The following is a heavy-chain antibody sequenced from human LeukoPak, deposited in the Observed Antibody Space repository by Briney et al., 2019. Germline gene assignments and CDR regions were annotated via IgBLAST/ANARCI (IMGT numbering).Heavy chain of an antibody. D-gene: IGHD2-15*01. CDR1: GYTFTSYY. V-gene: IGHV1-46*01. CDR3: ARSGSYCRRGSCYLNWFDP. CDR2: INPSGGST. J-gene: IGHJ5*02. Sequence: VASVKVSCKASGYTFTSYYIHWVRQAPGQGLEWMGIINPSGGSTSYAQKFQGRVTMTRDTSISTAYMELSRLRSDDTAVYYCARSGSYCRRGSCYLNWFDPWGQGTLVTVSS.